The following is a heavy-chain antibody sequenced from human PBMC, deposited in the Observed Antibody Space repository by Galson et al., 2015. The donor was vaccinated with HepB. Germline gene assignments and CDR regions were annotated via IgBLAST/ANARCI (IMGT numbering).Heavy chain of an antibody. J-gene: IGHJ3*02. V-gene: IGHV1-46*01. Sequence: SVKVSCMASGYTFTSDYMHWVRQAPGQGLEWMGIINPSGGSTSYAQKFQGRVTMTRDTSTSTVYMELSRLRSEDTAVYYWASFRGVYDAFDIWGQGTMVTVSS. D-gene: IGHD3-10*01. CDR2: INPSGGST. CDR3: ASFRGVYDAFDI. CDR1: GYTFTSDY.